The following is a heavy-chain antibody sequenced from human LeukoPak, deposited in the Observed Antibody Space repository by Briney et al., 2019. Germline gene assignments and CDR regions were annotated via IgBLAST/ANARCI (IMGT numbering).Heavy chain of an antibody. V-gene: IGHV4-30-2*01. D-gene: IGHD4-17*01. J-gene: IGHJ4*02. CDR2: IYHTGYT. CDR3: ARTTVTTDTSGWHFDY. CDR1: GGSISSGGYS. Sequence: ASETLSLTCAVSGGSISSGGYSWSWIRQPPGKGLEWIGYIYHTGYTYYNPSLESRVTISIDTSKNQFSLKLSSVTDADTAVYSCARTTVTTDTSGWHFDYWGQGTLVTVTS.